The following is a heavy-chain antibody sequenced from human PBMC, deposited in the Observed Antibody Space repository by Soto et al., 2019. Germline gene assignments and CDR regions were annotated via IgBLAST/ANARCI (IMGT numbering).Heavy chain of an antibody. Sequence: VRLEESGGGLVQPGGSLRLSCTASGFSVGRLFMTWVRQAPGKGLEWVSVLSSDDNTYYAESVKGRFTISRDISKNTLFLEMNSLRAEDTAVYHCARDIFGGSYDFWHGGQGTLVTVSS. CDR1: GFSVGRLF. CDR2: LSSDDNT. CDR3: ARDIFGGSYDFWH. D-gene: IGHD3-3*01. J-gene: IGHJ4*02. V-gene: IGHV3-66*01.